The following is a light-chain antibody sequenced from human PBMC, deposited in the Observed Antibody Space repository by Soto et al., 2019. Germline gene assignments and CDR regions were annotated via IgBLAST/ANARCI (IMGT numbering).Light chain of an antibody. CDR1: QSISNY. Sequence: DIELTQSPSSLSASVGDRVTITCRASQSISNYLNWYQHKPGKVPKLLIYAASSLQSGVPTRCSGSGSATDFTLTINSLQPEDFATYYCQQSYGTPLTFGGGTKIEIK. CDR3: QQSYGTPLT. V-gene: IGKV1-39*01. J-gene: IGKJ4*01. CDR2: AAS.